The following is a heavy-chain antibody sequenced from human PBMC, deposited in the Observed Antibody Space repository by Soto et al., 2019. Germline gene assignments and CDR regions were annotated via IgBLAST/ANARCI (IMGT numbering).Heavy chain of an antibody. CDR3: AKCGADTGTYNFDY. CDR2: IWNDGSNK. V-gene: IGHV3-30*18. Sequence: QVQLVESGGGVVQPGMSLSLSCAASGFTFSNYGMHWVRQAPGKGLEWVTLIWNDGSNKFYADSVKGRFTISRDNSKNTLYLQMTSLKTEDTAVYYCAKCGADTGTYNFDYWGQGTLVTVSS. D-gene: IGHD1-26*01. CDR1: GFTFSNYG. J-gene: IGHJ4*02.